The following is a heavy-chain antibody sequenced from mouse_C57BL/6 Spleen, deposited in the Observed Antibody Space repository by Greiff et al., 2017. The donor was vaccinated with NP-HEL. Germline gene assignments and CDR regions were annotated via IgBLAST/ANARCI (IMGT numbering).Heavy chain of an antibody. CDR2: ISGGGGNT. Sequence: EVQVVESGGGLVKPGGSLKLSCAASGFTFSSYTMSWVRQTPEKRLEWVATISGGGGNTYYPDSVKGRFTISRDNAKNTLYLQMSSLRSEDTALYYCARPGYSKGGFDYWGQGTTLTVSS. CDR1: GFTFSSYT. J-gene: IGHJ2*01. D-gene: IGHD2-5*01. V-gene: IGHV5-9*01. CDR3: ARPGYSKGGFDY.